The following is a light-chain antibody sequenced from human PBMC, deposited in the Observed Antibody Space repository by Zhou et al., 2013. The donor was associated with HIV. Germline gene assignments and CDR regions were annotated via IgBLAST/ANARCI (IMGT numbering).Light chain of an antibody. CDR1: QSVSSSY. Sequence: EIVLTQSPGTLSLSPGERAILSCRASQSVSSSYLAWYQQKPGQAPRLLIYGASGRATGIPDRFSGSGSGTDFTLTISRLEPEDFAVYYCQQYGSSPQLTFGGGTKVEI. CDR3: QQYGSSPQLT. CDR2: GAS. V-gene: IGKV3-20*01. J-gene: IGKJ4*01.